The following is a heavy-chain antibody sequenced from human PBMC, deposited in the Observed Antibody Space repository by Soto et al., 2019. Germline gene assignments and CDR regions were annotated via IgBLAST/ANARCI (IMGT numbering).Heavy chain of an antibody. J-gene: IGHJ4*02. V-gene: IGHV3-48*03. CDR2: ISSSGSTI. D-gene: IGHD6-19*01. CDR3: ARVTRVAGYYFDY. Sequence: GRSLRLSCAASVFTFSSYEMNWVRQAPGKGLEWVSYISSSGSTIYYADSVKGRFTISRDNAKNSLYLQMNSLRAEDTAVYYCARVTRVAGYYFDYWGQGTLVTVSS. CDR1: VFTFSSYE.